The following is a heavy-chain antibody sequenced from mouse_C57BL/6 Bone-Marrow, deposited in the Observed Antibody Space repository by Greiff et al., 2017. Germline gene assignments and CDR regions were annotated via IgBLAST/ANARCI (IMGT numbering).Heavy chain of an antibody. J-gene: IGHJ3*01. CDR3: EKITTVEAY. V-gene: IGHV1-81*01. CDR1: GYTFTSYG. CDR2: IYPRSGNT. D-gene: IGHD1-1*01. Sequence: QVLLQQSGAELARPGASVKLSCKASGYTFTSYGISWVKQRTGQGLEWIGEIYPRSGNTYYNEKFKGKATLSADKSSSTAYMELRSLTSEDSAVYFCEKITTVEAYWGQGTLVTVSA.